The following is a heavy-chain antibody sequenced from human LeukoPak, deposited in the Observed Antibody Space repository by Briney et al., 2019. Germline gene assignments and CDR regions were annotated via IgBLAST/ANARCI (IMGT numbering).Heavy chain of an antibody. CDR2: INSDGRST. CDR3: TSRPISSGWYRASDY. J-gene: IGHJ4*02. D-gene: IGHD6-19*01. V-gene: IGHV3-74*01. CDR1: GFTFSRYW. Sequence: GGSLRLSCVASGFTFSRYWMHWVRQAPGKGLVWVSRINSDGRSTNYADSVKGRFSISRDNAENTLYLQMNSLRVEDTAVYYCTSRPISSGWYRASDYWGQGTLVTVSS.